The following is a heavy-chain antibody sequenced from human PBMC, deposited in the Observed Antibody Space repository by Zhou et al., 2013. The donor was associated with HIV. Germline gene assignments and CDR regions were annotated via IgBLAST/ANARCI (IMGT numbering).Heavy chain of an antibody. Sequence: QVQLVQSGAEVKKPGSSVKVSCKASGGTFSSHVITWVRQAPGQGLEWMGGIIPIFGTANYAQRFQGRVTITADESTSTAYLEMRSLRSEDTAVYYCARDQPKPYYYDSRGYYYSGHNWFDPWGQGTLVTVSS. D-gene: IGHD3-22*01. J-gene: IGHJ5*02. V-gene: IGHV1-69*01. CDR3: ARDQPKPYYYDSRGYYYSGHNWFDP. CDR2: IIPIFGTA. CDR1: GGTFSSHV.